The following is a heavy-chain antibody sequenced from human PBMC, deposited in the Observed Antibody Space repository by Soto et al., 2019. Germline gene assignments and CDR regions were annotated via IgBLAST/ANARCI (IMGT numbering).Heavy chain of an antibody. J-gene: IGHJ5*02. CDR3: ARANTLPPPRELLKGGWFDP. CDR1: GGSVSSGSYY. V-gene: IGHV4-61*01. D-gene: IGHD1-26*01. Sequence: PSETLSLTCTVSGGSVSSGSYYWSCIRQPPGKGLEWIGYIYYSGSTNYNPSLKSRVTISVDTSKNQFSLKLSSVTAADTAVYYCARANTLPPPRELLKGGWFDPWGQGTLVTVSS. CDR2: IYYSGST.